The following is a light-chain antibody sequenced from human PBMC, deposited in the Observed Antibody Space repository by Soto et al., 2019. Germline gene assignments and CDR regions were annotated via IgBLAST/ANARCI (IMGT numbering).Light chain of an antibody. CDR3: QQRTNWLT. CDR2: DAS. CDR1: QNVSTY. Sequence: EIVLTQSPATLSLSPGERVTLSCRASQNVSTYLAWYQQKPGQAPRLLIYDASDRATGIPARFSGRGSGTDFTLTISSPEPEDSAVYYGQQRTNWLTFGPGTKVDIK. J-gene: IGKJ3*01. V-gene: IGKV3-11*01.